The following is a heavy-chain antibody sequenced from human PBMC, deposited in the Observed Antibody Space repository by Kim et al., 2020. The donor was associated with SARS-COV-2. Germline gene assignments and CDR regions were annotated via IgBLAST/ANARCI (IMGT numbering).Heavy chain of an antibody. V-gene: IGHV3-30*03. Sequence: GGSLRLSCAASGFTFSSYGMHWVRQAPGKGLEWVAVISYDGSNKYYADSVKGRFTISRDNSKNTLYLQMNSLRAEDTAVYYCARSRSFPMVRGVIGYYYGMDVWGQGTTFTVSS. D-gene: IGHD3-10*01. J-gene: IGHJ6*02. CDR2: ISYDGSNK. CDR1: GFTFSSYG. CDR3: ARSRSFPMVRGVIGYYYGMDV.